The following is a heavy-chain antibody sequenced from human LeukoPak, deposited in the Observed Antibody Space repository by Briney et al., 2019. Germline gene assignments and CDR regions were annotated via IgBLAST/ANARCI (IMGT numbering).Heavy chain of an antibody. V-gene: IGHV1-18*04. CDR3: ARDERAGSGSYKYYYYGMDV. CDR2: ISAYNGNT. J-gene: IGHJ6*04. CDR1: GYTFTSYG. Sequence: ASVTVSCKASGYTFTSYGISWVRQAPGQGLEWMGWISAYNGNTNYAQKLQGRVTMTTDTSTSTAYMELRSLRSDDTAVYYCARDERAGSGSYKYYYYGMDVWGKGTTVTVSS. D-gene: IGHD3-10*01.